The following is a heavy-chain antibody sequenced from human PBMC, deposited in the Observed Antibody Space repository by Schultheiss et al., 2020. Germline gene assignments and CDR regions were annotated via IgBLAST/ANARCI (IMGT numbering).Heavy chain of an antibody. J-gene: IGHJ6*02. Sequence: GGSLRLSCAASGFTFSSYAISWVRQAPGKGLEWVSSIIASGGTTYYADSVKGRFTISRDNSKNTIYLQMNSLRAEDTAVYYCARADVSNMDVWGQGTTVTVSS. V-gene: IGHV3-23*01. CDR2: IIASGGTT. D-gene: IGHD3-10*02. CDR3: ARADVSNMDV. CDR1: GFTFSSYA.